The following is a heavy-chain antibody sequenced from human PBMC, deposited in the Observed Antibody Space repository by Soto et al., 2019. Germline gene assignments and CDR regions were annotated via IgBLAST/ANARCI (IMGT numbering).Heavy chain of an antibody. CDR3: ARVLLTYYDFWSGSKPFDY. D-gene: IGHD3-3*01. V-gene: IGHV1-18*01. Sequence: ASVKVSCKASGYTFTSYGISWVRQAPGQGLEWMGWISAYNGNTNYAQKLQGRVTMTTDTSTSTAYMELRSLRSDDTAVYYCARVLLTYYDFWSGSKPFDYWGQGTLVTVSS. J-gene: IGHJ4*02. CDR2: ISAYNGNT. CDR1: GYTFTSYG.